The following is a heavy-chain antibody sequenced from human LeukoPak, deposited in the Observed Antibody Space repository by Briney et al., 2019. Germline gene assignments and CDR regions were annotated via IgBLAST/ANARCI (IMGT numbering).Heavy chain of an antibody. CDR1: GFTFSSYF. CDR3: ARERGRLRNFDWLLGTVDY. D-gene: IGHD3-9*01. V-gene: IGHV3-33*01. J-gene: IGHJ4*02. CDR2: IWYDGSNK. Sequence: GGSLRLSCAVSGFTFSSYFMHWVRQAPGKGLEWVAVIWYDGSNKYYADSVKGRFTISRDNCKNTLYLEMNSLRTEDTAVYYCARERGRLRNFDWLLGTVDYWGQGALVTVSS.